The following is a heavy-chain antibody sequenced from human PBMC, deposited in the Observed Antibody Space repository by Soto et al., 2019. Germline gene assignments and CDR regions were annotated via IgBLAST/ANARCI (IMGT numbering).Heavy chain of an antibody. Sequence: PGGSLRLSCAASGFTFSSYGMHWVRQAPGKGLEWVAVISYDGGNKYYADSVKGRFTISRDNSKNTLYLQMNSLRAEDTAVYYCAKPRVYYEILSYFDYWGQRTLVTVSS. CDR3: AKPRVYYEILSYFDY. J-gene: IGHJ4*02. CDR2: ISYDGGNK. CDR1: GFTFSSYG. V-gene: IGHV3-30*18. D-gene: IGHD3-3*01.